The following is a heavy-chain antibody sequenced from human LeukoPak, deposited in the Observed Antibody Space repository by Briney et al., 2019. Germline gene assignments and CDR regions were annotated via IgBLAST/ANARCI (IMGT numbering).Heavy chain of an antibody. CDR1: GCSITNYY. Sequence: SETLSLTCTVSGCSITNYYWSWIRQPPGKGLEWIGYIYYTGSTNYNPSLKSRVTISVDTSKNQFSLKLSSVTAADTAVYYCARVQRGYYYGLFDFWGQGTLVTVSS. D-gene: IGHD5-18*01. J-gene: IGHJ4*02. V-gene: IGHV4-59*01. CDR2: IYYTGST. CDR3: ARVQRGYYYGLFDF.